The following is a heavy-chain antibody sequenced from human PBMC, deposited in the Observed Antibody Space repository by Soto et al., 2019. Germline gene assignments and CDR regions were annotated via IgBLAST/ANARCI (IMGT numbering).Heavy chain of an antibody. Sequence: VESRRLSCGVSGFTFSTYGMHWVRRAPGKGLEWVAVLSSDGSNKYYGDSVRGRFTISRDNSKNTLYLQMNSLRPEDTAVYYCHKTASTSGYYYRFDYWGQGTLVTVSA. V-gene: IGHV3-30*03. D-gene: IGHD3-22*01. CDR3: HKTASTSGYYYRFDY. J-gene: IGHJ4*02. CDR2: LSSDGSNK. CDR1: GFTFSTYG.